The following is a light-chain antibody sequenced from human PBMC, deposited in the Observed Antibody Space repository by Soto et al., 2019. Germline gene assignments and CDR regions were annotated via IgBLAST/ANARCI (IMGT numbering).Light chain of an antibody. Sequence: ETVLTQSPGTLSLSKGERATLSCRASQSVDNDLAWYQQKPGQPPRLLIYDASTRATGIPARFSGSQSGTEFTLTISSLLSEDFAVYSCQQYNNWPLTFGGGSKVDVK. CDR2: DAS. J-gene: IGKJ4*01. V-gene: IGKV3D-15*01. CDR1: QSVDND. CDR3: QQYNNWPLT.